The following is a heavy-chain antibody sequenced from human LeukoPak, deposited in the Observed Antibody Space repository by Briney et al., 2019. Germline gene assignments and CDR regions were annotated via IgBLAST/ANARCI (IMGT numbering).Heavy chain of an antibody. CDR3: AKRRGYGNTLSLDY. J-gene: IGHJ4*02. CDR1: GFTFSSYA. D-gene: IGHD4-11*01. Sequence: PGGSLRLSCAASGFTFSSYAMHWVRQAPGKGLEWVAVISYDGSNKYYADSVKGRFTISRDNSKNTLYLQMNSLRAEDTAVHYCAKRRGYGNTLSLDYWGQGTLVTVSS. CDR2: ISYDGSNK. V-gene: IGHV3-30-3*02.